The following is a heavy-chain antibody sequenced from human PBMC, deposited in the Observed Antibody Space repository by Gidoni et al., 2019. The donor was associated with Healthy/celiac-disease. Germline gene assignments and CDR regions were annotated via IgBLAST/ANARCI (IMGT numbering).Heavy chain of an antibody. CDR1: GGSFSGYY. Sequence: QVQLQQWGAGLLKPSETLSLACAVYGGSFSGYYWSWIRQPPGKGLEWIGEINHSGSTNYNPSLKSRVTISVDTSKNQFSLKLSSVTAADTAVYYCARGWVDSSGYTNARRPFRNAFDIWGQGTMVTVSS. CDR3: ARGWVDSSGYTNARRPFRNAFDI. V-gene: IGHV4-34*01. CDR2: INHSGST. J-gene: IGHJ3*02. D-gene: IGHD3-22*01.